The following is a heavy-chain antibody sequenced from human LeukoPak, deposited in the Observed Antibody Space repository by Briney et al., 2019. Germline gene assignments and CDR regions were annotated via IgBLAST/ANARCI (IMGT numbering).Heavy chain of an antibody. CDR1: GYSISSGYY. Sequence: SETLSLTCAVSGYSISSGYYWGWIRQPPGKGLEWIGSIYHSGSTYYNPSLKSRVTISVDTSKNQFSLKLSSVTAADTAAYYCARHPRGCSSTSCFGYWGQGTLVTVSS. CDR3: ARHPRGCSSTSCFGY. J-gene: IGHJ4*02. CDR2: IYHSGST. V-gene: IGHV4-38-2*01. D-gene: IGHD2-2*01.